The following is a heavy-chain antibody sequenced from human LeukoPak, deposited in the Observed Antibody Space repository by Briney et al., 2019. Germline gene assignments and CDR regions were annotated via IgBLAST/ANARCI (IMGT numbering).Heavy chain of an antibody. CDR1: GYSFTSYW. D-gene: IGHD4-23*01. V-gene: IGHV5-51*01. CDR2: IYPGDSDT. J-gene: IGHJ3*02. Sequence: GESLKISCKGSGYSFTSYWIGWVRQMPGKGLEWMGIIYPGDSDTRYSPSFQGQVTISADKSISTAYLQWSSLKASDTAMYYCARNYGGNSRRDAFDIWGQGTMVTVSS. CDR3: ARNYGGNSRRDAFDI.